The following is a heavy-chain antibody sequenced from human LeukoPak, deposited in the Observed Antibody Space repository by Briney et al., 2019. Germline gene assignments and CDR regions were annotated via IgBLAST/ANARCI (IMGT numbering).Heavy chain of an antibody. V-gene: IGHV1-2*02. CDR2: FNPNSGDA. D-gene: IGHD1-1*01. CDR3: ARDKGSGMLPFDY. Sequence: PRASVTVSCKASGYTFTVHYLHWVRQAPGQGPEWMGWFNPNSGDANYAQRFQGRVTMTRVTSISTAYMEMKGLTIDDTAVYYCARDKGSGMLPFDYWGQGTRVTVSS. J-gene: IGHJ4*02. CDR1: GYTFTVHY.